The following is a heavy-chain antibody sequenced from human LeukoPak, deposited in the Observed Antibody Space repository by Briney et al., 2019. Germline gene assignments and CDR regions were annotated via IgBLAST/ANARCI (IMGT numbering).Heavy chain of an antibody. D-gene: IGHD3-3*01. CDR2: IRSKAYGGTT. J-gene: IGHJ4*02. CDR1: GFTFGYYP. Sequence: GGSLRLSCAASGFTFGYYPMSWFRQAPGKGLEWVGFIRSKAYGGTTESAASVKGRFTISRDDSKSIAYLQMNSLKTEDTAVYYCSRETYYNFWSGYYPWGQGTLVTVSS. V-gene: IGHV3-49*03. CDR3: SRETYYNFWSGYYP.